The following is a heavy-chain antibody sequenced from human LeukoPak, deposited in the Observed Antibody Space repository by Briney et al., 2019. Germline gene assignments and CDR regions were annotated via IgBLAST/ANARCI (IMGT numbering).Heavy chain of an antibody. CDR2: IYYSGST. CDR3: ARQRGNSNYDLFDY. J-gene: IGHJ4*02. D-gene: IGHD4-11*01. V-gene: IGHV4-59*08. Sequence: SETLSLTCTVSGGSLSSYYWSWIRQPPGKGLEWIGYIYYSGSTNYNPSLKSRVTISVDTSKNQFSLKLSSVTAADTAVYYCARQRGNSNYDLFDYWGQGTLVTVSS. CDR1: GGSLSSYY.